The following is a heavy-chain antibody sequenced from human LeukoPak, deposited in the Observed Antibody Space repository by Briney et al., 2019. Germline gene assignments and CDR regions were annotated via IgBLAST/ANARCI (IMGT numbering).Heavy chain of an antibody. J-gene: IGHJ4*02. CDR3: ARAMTAAIVGVFDY. CDR1: GYSFTSYW. D-gene: IGHD2-2*01. CDR2: ICPGDSDT. V-gene: IGHV5-51*01. Sequence: GESLKISCKGSGYSFTSYWIGWVRQMPGKGLEEMGIICPGDSDTRYSPSFQGQVTISADKSISTAYLQWSSLKASDTAMYYCARAMTAAIVGVFDYWGQGILVTVSS.